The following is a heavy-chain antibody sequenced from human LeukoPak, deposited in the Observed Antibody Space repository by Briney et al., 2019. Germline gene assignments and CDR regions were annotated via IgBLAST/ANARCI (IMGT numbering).Heavy chain of an antibody. CDR1: GGTFSSYA. Sequence: ASVKVSCKASGGTFSSYAISWVRQAPGQGLEWMGGSIPIFGTANYAQKFQGRVTIAADESTSTAYMELSSLRSEDTAVYYCERVFNGRYYYYGMDVWGQGTTVTVSS. V-gene: IGHV1-69*13. CDR2: SIPIFGTA. J-gene: IGHJ6*02. CDR3: ERVFNGRYYYYGMDV.